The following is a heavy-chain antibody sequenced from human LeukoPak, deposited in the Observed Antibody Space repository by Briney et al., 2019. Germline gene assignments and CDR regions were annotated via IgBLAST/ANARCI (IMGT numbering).Heavy chain of an antibody. CDR1: GFTFSSYG. V-gene: IGHV3-30*03. J-gene: IGHJ4*02. D-gene: IGHD6-13*01. CDR2: ISYDGSNK. CDR3: ARGPRTYSSSWYYFDY. Sequence: GGSLRLSCAASGFTFSSYGMHWVRQAPGKGLEWVAVISYDGSNKYYADSVKGRFTISRDNSKNTLYLQMNSLRAEDTAVYYCARGPRTYSSSWYYFDYWGQGTLVTVSS.